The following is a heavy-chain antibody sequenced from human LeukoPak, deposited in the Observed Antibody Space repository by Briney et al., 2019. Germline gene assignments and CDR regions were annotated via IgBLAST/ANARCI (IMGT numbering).Heavy chain of an antibody. V-gene: IGHV3-23*01. CDR2: ISGSGGST. D-gene: IGHD6-19*01. J-gene: IGHJ4*02. CDR1: GFTFSTYA. Sequence: GGSLRLSCAASGFTFSTYAMSWVRQAPGKGLEWVSAISGSGGSTYYADSVKGRFTISRDNSKNTLYLQMNSLRAEDTAVYYCAKNLYGYSSGWYVWGQGTLVTVSS. CDR3: AKNLYGYSSGWYV.